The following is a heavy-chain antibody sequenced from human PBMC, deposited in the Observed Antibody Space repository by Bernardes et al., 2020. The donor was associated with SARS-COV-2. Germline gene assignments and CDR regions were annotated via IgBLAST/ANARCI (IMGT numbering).Heavy chain of an antibody. CDR1: GGSFSGYY. V-gene: IGHV4-34*01. CDR2: INHSGST. D-gene: IGHD3-10*01. Sequence: SETLSLTCAVYGGSFSGYYWSWIRQPPGKGLEWIGEINHSGSTNYNPSLKSRVTISVDTSKNQFSLKLSSVTAADTAVYYCARGDTTIRRLFSGYYGMDVWGQGTTVTVSS. J-gene: IGHJ6*02. CDR3: ARGDTTIRRLFSGYYGMDV.